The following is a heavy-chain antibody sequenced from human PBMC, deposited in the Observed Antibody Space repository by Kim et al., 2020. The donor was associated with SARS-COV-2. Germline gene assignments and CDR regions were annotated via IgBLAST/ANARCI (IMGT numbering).Heavy chain of an antibody. Sequence: GGSLRLSCAASGFTFSSYAMSWVRQAPGKGLEWVSAISGSGGSTYYADSVKGRFTISRDNSKNTLYLQMNSLRAEDTAVYYCAKDHPSIAARRRNGMDVWGQGTTVTVSS. CDR2: ISGSGGST. V-gene: IGHV3-23*01. CDR1: GFTFSSYA. J-gene: IGHJ6*02. D-gene: IGHD6-6*01. CDR3: AKDHPSIAARRRNGMDV.